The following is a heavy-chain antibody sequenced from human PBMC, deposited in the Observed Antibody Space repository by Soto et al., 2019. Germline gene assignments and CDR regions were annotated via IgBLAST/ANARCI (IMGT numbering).Heavy chain of an antibody. V-gene: IGHV3-23*01. CDR2: ISGSGFKK. CDR3: AKNQGVELVPLATVDWFDP. D-gene: IGHD1-26*01. J-gene: IGHJ5*02. Sequence: GGSLRLSCAASGFIFENFGMSWVRQAPGKGLEWISSISGSGFKKYYADSVKGRFTISRDNSKSTVYLELNNLSAEDTAVYHCAKNQGVELVPLATVDWFDPWGQGSVVTVS. CDR1: GFIFENFG.